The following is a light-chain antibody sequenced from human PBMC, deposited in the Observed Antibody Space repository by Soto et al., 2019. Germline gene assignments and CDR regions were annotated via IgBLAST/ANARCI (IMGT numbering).Light chain of an antibody. CDR1: QSVFYNSNNKNY. J-gene: IGKJ4*01. V-gene: IGKV4-1*01. Sequence: DIVMTQSPDSLAVSLGERATINCKSSQSVFYNSNNKNYLAWYHQKPGQPPRLLIHWASARESAVPDRFSGSGSGTDFTLRISSLQTDDVAVYFCQQYYDIPLTFGGGTKVEIK. CDR2: WAS. CDR3: QQYYDIPLT.